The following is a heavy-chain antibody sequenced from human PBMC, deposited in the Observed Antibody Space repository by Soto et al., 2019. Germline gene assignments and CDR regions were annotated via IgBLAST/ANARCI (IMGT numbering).Heavy chain of an antibody. D-gene: IGHD3-10*01. CDR3: ARYYGSGSYYDAFDI. CDR1: GFTFSSYS. Sequence: EVQLVESGGGLVKPGGSLRLSCAASGFTFSSYSMNWVRQAPGKGLEWVSSISSSSYIYYADSVKGRFTISRDNAKNSLYLQMNSLRAEDTAVYYCARYYGSGSYYDAFDIWGQGTMVTVSS. J-gene: IGHJ3*02. V-gene: IGHV3-21*01. CDR2: ISSSSYI.